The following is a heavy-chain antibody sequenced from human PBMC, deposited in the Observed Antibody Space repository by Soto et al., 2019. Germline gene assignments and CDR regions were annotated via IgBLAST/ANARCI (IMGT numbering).Heavy chain of an antibody. CDR2: MNPNSGNT. D-gene: IGHD1-26*01. CDR3: ARKALVGATGYYYYALDV. CDR1: GYTFTNYD. V-gene: IGHV1-8*02. J-gene: IGHJ6*02. Sequence: QVQLVQSGAEVKKPGASVKVSCKASGYTFTNYDINWVRQATGQGLEWMGWMNPNSGNTGYVPKLLCRVTVTRDTSMRAAYMELSSLRPDDTAVYYCARKALVGATGYYYYALDVWGQGTTVTVSS.